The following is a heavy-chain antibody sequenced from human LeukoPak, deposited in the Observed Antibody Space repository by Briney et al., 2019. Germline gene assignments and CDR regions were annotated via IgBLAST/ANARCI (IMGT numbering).Heavy chain of an antibody. J-gene: IGHJ3*02. CDR3: ARDLAAGTLYAFDI. CDR1: GFTFSSYW. Sequence: GGSLRLSCAASGFTFSSYWMSWVRQAPGKGLEWVANIKQDGSEKYYVDSVEGRFTISRDNAKNSLYLQMNSLRAEDTAVYYCARDLAAGTLYAFDIWGQGTMVTVSS. V-gene: IGHV3-7*01. D-gene: IGHD6-13*01. CDR2: IKQDGSEK.